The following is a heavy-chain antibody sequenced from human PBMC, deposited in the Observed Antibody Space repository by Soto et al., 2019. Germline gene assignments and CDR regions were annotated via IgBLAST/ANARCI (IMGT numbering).Heavy chain of an antibody. Sequence: QVQVVQSGAEVKKPGSSVKVSCKASGGSYSTYTISWVRQAPGQGREWMGRIIPILGIANYAQTFQGRVTITADKSTSTAYMELTDLRSEDTAVYYCGRESVGEYPLLDYWCPGTLVTVSS. D-gene: IGHD2-2*01. CDR3: GRESVGEYPLLDY. V-gene: IGHV1-69*08. CDR2: IIPILGIA. J-gene: IGHJ4*02. CDR1: GGSYSTYT.